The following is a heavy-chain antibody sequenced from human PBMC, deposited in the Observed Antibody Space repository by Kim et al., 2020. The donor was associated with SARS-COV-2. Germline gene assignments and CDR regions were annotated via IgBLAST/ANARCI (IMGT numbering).Heavy chain of an antibody. J-gene: IGHJ6*03. Sequence: ASVKVSCKASGYTFTSYDINWVRQATGQGLEWMGWMNPNSGNTGYAQKFQGRVTMTRNTSISTAYMELSSLRSEDTAVYYCARGICYCSSTSCYWYYYYYYLDVWGKGTTVTVSS. CDR3: ARGICYCSSTSCYWYYYYYYLDV. CDR2: MNPNSGNT. CDR1: GYTFTSYD. D-gene: IGHD2-2*01. V-gene: IGHV1-8*01.